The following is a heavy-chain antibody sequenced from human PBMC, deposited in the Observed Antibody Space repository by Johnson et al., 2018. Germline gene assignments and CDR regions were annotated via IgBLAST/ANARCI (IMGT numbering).Heavy chain of an antibody. J-gene: IGHJ6*03. CDR1: GFTFSSYW. D-gene: IGHD2-21*02. CDR3: ARAGVVVTAFFNYYMDV. CDR2: IKQDGSEK. Sequence: VQLVQSGGGLVQPGGSLRLSCAASGFTFSSYWMSWVRQAPGKGLEWVSNIKQDGSEKYYVDSVKGRFTISSDNAKNSLYLQMNSLRAEDTAVYYCARAGVVVTAFFNYYMDVWGKGTTVTVSS. V-gene: IGHV3-7*01.